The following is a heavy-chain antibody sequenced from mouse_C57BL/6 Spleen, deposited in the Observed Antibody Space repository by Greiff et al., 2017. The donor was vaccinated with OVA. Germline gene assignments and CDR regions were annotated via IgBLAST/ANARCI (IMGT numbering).Heavy chain of an antibody. J-gene: IGHJ1*03. Sequence: EVMLVESGGGLVQPGGSMKLSCVASGFTFSNYWMNWVRQSPEKGLEWVAQIRLKSDNYATHYAESVKGRFTISRDDSKSSVYLQMNNLRAEDTGIYYCTYSNYLSWYFDVWGTGTTVTVSS. D-gene: IGHD2-5*01. V-gene: IGHV6-3*01. CDR2: IRLKSDNYAT. CDR3: TYSNYLSWYFDV. CDR1: GFTFSNYW.